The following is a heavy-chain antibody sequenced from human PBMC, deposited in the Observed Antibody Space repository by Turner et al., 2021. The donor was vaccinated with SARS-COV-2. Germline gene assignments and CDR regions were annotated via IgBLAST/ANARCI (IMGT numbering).Heavy chain of an antibody. CDR3: ASGSGSYSAWYFDY. J-gene: IGHJ4*02. D-gene: IGHD2-21*02. CDR1: GGSITSYY. CDR2: VYYDGSS. Sequence: QVQLQESGPGLVKPSETLSLTCSVAGGSITSYYWSWIRQAPGKGLEWIGYVYYDGSSNYNPSLKSRVTISVDTSKNQFSLKLTSGTAADTAVYYCASGSGSYSAWYFDYWGQGTLVTVSS. V-gene: IGHV4-59*01.